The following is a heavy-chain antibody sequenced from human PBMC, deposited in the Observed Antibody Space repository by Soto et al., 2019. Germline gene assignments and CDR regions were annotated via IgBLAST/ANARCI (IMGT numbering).Heavy chain of an antibody. CDR3: VSDLPRDIVRGSFDL. D-gene: IGHD5-12*01. CDR2: IDTRCCLA. V-gene: IGHV1-46*01. Sequence: QAQLVQSGAEVKKPGASANISCKSSGYTCTRYNIHWVRQAAVQGLEWMGIIDTRCCLADYTQRLQGGVTMTRDTSTGTFYLELRSLGSEDTAVYLCVSDLPRDIVRGSFDLWGQGKMVTVYS. J-gene: IGHJ3*01. CDR1: GYTCTRYN.